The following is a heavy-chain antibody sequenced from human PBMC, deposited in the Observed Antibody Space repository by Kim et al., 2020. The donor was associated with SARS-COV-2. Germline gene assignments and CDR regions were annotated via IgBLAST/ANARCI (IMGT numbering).Heavy chain of an antibody. Sequence: ASVKVSCKASGYTFTSYAMNWVRQAPGQGLEWMGWINTNTGNPTYAQGFTGRFVFSLDTSVSTAYLQISSLKAEDTAVYYCARTSSSRYYYYGMDVWGQGTTVTVSS. J-gene: IGHJ6*02. D-gene: IGHD6-6*01. CDR3: ARTSSSRYYYYGMDV. CDR1: GYTFTSYA. CDR2: INTNTGNP. V-gene: IGHV7-4-1*02.